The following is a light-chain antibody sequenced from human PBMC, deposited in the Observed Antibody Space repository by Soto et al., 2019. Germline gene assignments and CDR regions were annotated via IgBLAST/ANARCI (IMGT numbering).Light chain of an antibody. V-gene: IGKV3-11*01. J-gene: IGKJ2*01. CDR3: QQRSTWPYT. CDR2: DAS. Sequence: EIVLTQSPATLSLSPGERATLSCRASQSVSRYVAWYQQKPGQAPRLLIFDASTRATAIPARFSGSGSGTDFTLTISSLEPADLPVYYCQQRSTWPYTFGQGTKVDIK. CDR1: QSVSRY.